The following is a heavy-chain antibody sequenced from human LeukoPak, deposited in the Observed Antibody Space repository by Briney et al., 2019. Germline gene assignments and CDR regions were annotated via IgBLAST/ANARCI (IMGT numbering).Heavy chain of an antibody. V-gene: IGHV1-18*01. J-gene: IGHJ4*02. D-gene: IGHD6-6*01. CDR2: ISPKNGNT. Sequence: ASVKVSCKASGYTFTNYGISWVRQAPGQGLEWMGWISPKNGNTNYARGLQGRVTMTTDTSTSTAYMELTSLRSDDTAVYYCARPLKYSSSSWRGGYFDYWGQGTLVTVSS. CDR3: ARPLKYSSSSWRGGYFDY. CDR1: GYTFTNYG.